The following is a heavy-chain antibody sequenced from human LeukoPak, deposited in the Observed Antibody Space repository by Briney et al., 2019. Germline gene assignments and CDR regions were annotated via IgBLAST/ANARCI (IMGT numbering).Heavy chain of an antibody. D-gene: IGHD1-26*01. V-gene: IGHV3-9*01. J-gene: IGHJ3*02. CDR2: ISWNSGSI. CDR1: GFTFDDYA. CDR3: ARSHSGSYSNAFDI. Sequence: GRSLRLSCAASGFTFDDYAMHWVRQAPGKGLEWVSGISWNSGSIGYADSVKGRFTISRDNSKNTLYLQMSSLRAEDTAVYYCARSHSGSYSNAFDIWGQGTMVTVSS.